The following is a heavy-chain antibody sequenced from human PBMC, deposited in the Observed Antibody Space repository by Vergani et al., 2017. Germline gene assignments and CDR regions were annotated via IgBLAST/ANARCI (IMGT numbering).Heavy chain of an antibody. CDR1: GGSISSSSYY. V-gene: IGHV4-39*07. Sequence: QLQLQESGPGLVKPSETLSLTCTVSGGSISSSSYYWGWNRQPPGKGLEWIGSIYYSGSTYYNPSLKSRVTISVDTSKNQFSLKLSSVTAADTAVYYCARDVGIAVAGRGGAFDIWGQGTMVTVSS. J-gene: IGHJ3*02. CDR3: ARDVGIAVAGRGGAFDI. D-gene: IGHD6-19*01. CDR2: IYYSGST.